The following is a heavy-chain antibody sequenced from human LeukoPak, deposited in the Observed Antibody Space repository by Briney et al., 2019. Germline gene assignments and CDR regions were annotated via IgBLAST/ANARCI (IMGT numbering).Heavy chain of an antibody. Sequence: SETLSLTCTVSGGSISSYYWSWIRQPPGKGLEWIGEINHSGSTNYNPSLKSRVTISVDTSKNQFSLKLSSVTAADTAVYYCASLYYYGSKGDAFDIWGQGTMVTVSS. CDR2: INHSGST. CDR1: GGSISSYY. V-gene: IGHV4-34*01. J-gene: IGHJ3*02. CDR3: ASLYYYGSKGDAFDI. D-gene: IGHD3-10*01.